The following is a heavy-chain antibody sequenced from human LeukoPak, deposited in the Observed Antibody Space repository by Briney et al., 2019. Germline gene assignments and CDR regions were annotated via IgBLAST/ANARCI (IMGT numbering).Heavy chain of an antibody. CDR2: IYYSGST. V-gene: IGHV4-59*08. Sequence: PSETLSLTCTVSGGSISSYYWSWIRQPPGRGLEWIGYIYYSGSTNYNPSLKSRVTISVDTSKNQFSLKLSSVTAADTAVYYCATMGYCTSTTCPRVFDYWGQGILVTVSS. CDR3: ATMGYCTSTTCPRVFDY. D-gene: IGHD2-2*01. J-gene: IGHJ4*02. CDR1: GGSISSYY.